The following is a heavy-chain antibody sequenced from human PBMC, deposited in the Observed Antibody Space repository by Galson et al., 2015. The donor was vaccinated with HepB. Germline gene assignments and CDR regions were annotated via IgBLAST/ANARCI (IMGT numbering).Heavy chain of an antibody. Sequence: PGKGLEWVGRTRNKANSYTTEYAASVKGRFTISRDDSKNSLYLQMNSLKTEDTAVYYCARLLWFREQAFDIWGQGTMVTVSS. V-gene: IGHV3-72*01. J-gene: IGHJ3*02. D-gene: IGHD3-10*01. CDR2: TRNKANSYTT. CDR3: ARLLWFREQAFDI.